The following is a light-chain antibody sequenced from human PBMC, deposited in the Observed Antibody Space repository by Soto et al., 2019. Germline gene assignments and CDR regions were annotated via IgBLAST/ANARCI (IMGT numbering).Light chain of an antibody. CDR2: AAS. CDR1: QSISSW. V-gene: IGKV1-39*01. CDR3: QQSYSTTWT. Sequence: DIQMTQSPSTLSSSVLYIFTITCRASQSISSWLAWYQQKPGKAPKLLIYAASSLQSGVPSRFSGSGSETDFTLTISSLQPEDFATYSCQQSYSTTWTFGQGTKVDIK. J-gene: IGKJ1*01.